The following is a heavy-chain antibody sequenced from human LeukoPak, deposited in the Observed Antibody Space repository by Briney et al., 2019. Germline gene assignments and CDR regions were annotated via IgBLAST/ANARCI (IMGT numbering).Heavy chain of an antibody. Sequence: PGGSLRLSCAASGLVFSNYGMHWVRQAPGRGLEWVTFIRYDGNNKYYADSVKGRFTISRDNSKNTLYLHMNSLRTEDTAMYYCAKDRWFAELFESYFDSWGQGALVTVSS. CDR2: IRYDGNNK. CDR1: GLVFSNYG. D-gene: IGHD3-10*01. CDR3: AKDRWFAELFESYFDS. V-gene: IGHV3-30*02. J-gene: IGHJ4*02.